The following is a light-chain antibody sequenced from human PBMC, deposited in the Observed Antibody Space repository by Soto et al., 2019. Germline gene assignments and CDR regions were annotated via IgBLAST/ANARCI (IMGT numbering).Light chain of an antibody. V-gene: IGKV3D-15*01. CDR3: QQYDTWPRT. Sequence: EIVMTQSPATLSVSPGERATLSCRASQSVSSNLAWYQQKPGQAPRLFIYGESTRATGIPARFSGSGSGTEFTLSISTLQSEDFAVSYCQQYDTWPRTFGQGTKVEIK. CDR1: QSVSSN. CDR2: GES. J-gene: IGKJ1*01.